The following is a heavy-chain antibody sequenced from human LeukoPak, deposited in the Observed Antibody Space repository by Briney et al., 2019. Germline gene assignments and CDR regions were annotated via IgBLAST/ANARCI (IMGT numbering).Heavy chain of an antibody. Sequence: ASVKVSCKASGYTFTSYYMHWVRQAPGQGLEWMGIINPSGGSTSYAQKFQGRVTMTRDMSTSTVYMELSSLRSEDTAVYYCARGDYGDYSPREGHMDVWGKGTTVTVSS. CDR2: INPSGGST. CDR1: GYTFTSYY. J-gene: IGHJ6*03. D-gene: IGHD4-17*01. CDR3: ARGDYGDYSPREGHMDV. V-gene: IGHV1-46*01.